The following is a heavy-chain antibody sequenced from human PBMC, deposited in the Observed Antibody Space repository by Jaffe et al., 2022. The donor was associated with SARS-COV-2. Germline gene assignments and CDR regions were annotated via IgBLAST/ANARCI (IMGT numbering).Heavy chain of an antibody. CDR2: IYYSGST. CDR3: ARHRNGGYSYGYGFDY. Sequence: QVQLQESGPGLVKPSETLSLTCTVSGGSISSYYWSWIRQPPGKGLEWIGYIYYSGSTNYNPSLKSRVTISVDTSKNQFSLKLSSVTAADTAVYYCARHRNGGYSYGYGFDYWGQGTLVTVSS. V-gene: IGHV4-59*08. D-gene: IGHD5-18*01. CDR1: GGSISSYY. J-gene: IGHJ4*02.